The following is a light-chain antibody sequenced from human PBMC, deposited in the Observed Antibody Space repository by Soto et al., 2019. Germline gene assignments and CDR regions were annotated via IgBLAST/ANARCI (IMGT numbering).Light chain of an antibody. CDR1: QGLGTDY. Sequence: DIVLTQSPGTLSLSPGEGATLSCRSSQGLGTDYSAWYQQKPGQAPTLLIFGASRRASGVPDRFTGSGSGTDFTLTVSRLEPEDFGVYYCQQFVNSPYMYTFGQGTKVDIK. J-gene: IGKJ2*01. CDR2: GAS. V-gene: IGKV3-20*01. CDR3: QQFVNSPYMYT.